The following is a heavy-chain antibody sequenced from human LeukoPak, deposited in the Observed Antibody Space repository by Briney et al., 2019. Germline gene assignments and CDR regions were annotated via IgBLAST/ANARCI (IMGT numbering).Heavy chain of an antibody. Sequence: SETLSLTCTVSGGSISSSGYYWNWIRQPAGKGLEWIGRIYTSGRSNYNPSLKSPVTISVDTSKNQFSLNLSSVTAADTAVYYCARGGGQLVRDAFDIWGQGTMVTVSS. CDR2: IYTSGRS. CDR1: GGSISSSGYY. V-gene: IGHV4-61*02. D-gene: IGHD6-13*01. CDR3: ARGGGQLVRDAFDI. J-gene: IGHJ3*02.